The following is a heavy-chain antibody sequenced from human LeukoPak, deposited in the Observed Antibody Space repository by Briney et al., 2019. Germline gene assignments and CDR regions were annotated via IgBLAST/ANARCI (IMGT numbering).Heavy chain of an antibody. D-gene: IGHD3-9*01. V-gene: IGHV3-66*02. CDR1: GFTVSSNY. J-gene: IGHJ4*02. CDR2: IYSGGST. Sequence: GGSLRLSCAASGFTVSSNYMGWVRQAPGKGLEWVSVIYSGGSTYYADSVKGRFTISRDNSKNTLYLQMNSLRAEDTAVYYCARDSDWAYFDYWGQGTLVTVSS. CDR3: ARDSDWAYFDY.